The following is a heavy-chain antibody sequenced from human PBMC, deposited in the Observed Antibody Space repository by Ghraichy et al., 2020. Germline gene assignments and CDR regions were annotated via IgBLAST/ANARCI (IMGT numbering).Heavy chain of an antibody. CDR3: ARGRRMVRYYDSSGYSSSGYYYYMDV. J-gene: IGHJ6*03. CDR1: GGSFSGYY. CDR2: INHSGST. Sequence: SETLSLTCAVYGGSFSGYYWSWIRQPPGKRLEWIGEINHSGSTNYNPSLKSRVTISVDTSKNQFSLKLSSVTAADTAVYYCARGRRMVRYYDSSGYSSSGYYYYMDVWGKGTTVTVSS. D-gene: IGHD3-22*01. V-gene: IGHV4-34*01.